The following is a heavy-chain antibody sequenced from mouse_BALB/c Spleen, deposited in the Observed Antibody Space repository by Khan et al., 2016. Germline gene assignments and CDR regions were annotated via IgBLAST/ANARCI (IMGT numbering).Heavy chain of an antibody. CDR1: GYSITSDYA. Sequence: EVQLQESGPGLVKPSQSLSLTCTVTGYSITSDYAWNWIRQFPGNKLEWMGYISYSGSTSYNPSLKSRISITRDTSKNQFFLQLNSVTTEDTATYYCARRNYWYGYAIDYWGQRTSVTVSS. V-gene: IGHV3-2*02. CDR2: ISYSGST. J-gene: IGHJ4*01. D-gene: IGHD2-14*01. CDR3: ARRNYWYGYAIDY.